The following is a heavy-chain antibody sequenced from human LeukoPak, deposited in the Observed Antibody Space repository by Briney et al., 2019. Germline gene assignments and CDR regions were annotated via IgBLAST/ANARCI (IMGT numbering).Heavy chain of an antibody. D-gene: IGHD3-9*01. CDR2: ISGSGGST. J-gene: IGHJ4*02. CDR1: GFTFSSYA. Sequence: GGSLRLSCAASGFTFSSYAMSWVGQAPGKGLEWVLAISGSGGSTYYADSVKGRFTISRDNSKNTLYLQMNSLRAEDTAVYYCAKVRPYDILTGGIDYWGQGTLVTVSS. CDR3: AKVRPYDILTGGIDY. V-gene: IGHV3-23*01.